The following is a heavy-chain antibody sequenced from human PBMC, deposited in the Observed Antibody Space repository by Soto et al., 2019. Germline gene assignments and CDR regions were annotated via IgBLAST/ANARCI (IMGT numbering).Heavy chain of an antibody. CDR3: ASDSGYDVDTFDI. Sequence: GGSLRLSCAASGFTFSSYAMHWVRQAPGKGLEWVAVISYDGSNKYYADSVKGRFTISRDNSKNTLYLQMNSLRAEDTAVYYCASDSGYDVDTFDIWGQGTMVTVSS. D-gene: IGHD5-12*01. J-gene: IGHJ3*02. CDR2: ISYDGSNK. CDR1: GFTFSSYA. V-gene: IGHV3-30-3*01.